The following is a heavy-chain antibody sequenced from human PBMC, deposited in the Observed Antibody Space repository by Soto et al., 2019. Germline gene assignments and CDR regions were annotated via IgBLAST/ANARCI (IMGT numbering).Heavy chain of an antibody. CDR2: ITGSGGNT. CDR1: GFTFSSYA. D-gene: IGHD5-18*01. CDR3: AKVGSYSESYDHWYFDL. Sequence: EVQLLESGGGLVQPGGSLRLSCAASGFTFSSYAMTWVRQAPGKGLEWVSAITGSGGNTNYVDSVKGRFTISRDNSKNTLHLQMNSLRAVDTAVYYCAKVGSYSESYDHWYFDLWGRGTLVTVSS. V-gene: IGHV3-23*01. J-gene: IGHJ2*01.